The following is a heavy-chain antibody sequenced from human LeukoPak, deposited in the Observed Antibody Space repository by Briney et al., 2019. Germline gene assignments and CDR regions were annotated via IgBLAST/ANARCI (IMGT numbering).Heavy chain of an antibody. CDR1: GFTFSSYA. V-gene: IGHV3-23*01. CDR2: IRQSGDIT. D-gene: IGHD5-24*01. Sequence: GGSLRLSCAASGFTFSSYAMSWVRKAPGKGLEWVSSIRQSGDITYYADSVKGRFTISRDNSKNTLSLQMNSLSREDTAIYYCVRRGGSDGWGAFDIWGQGTVVTVSS. J-gene: IGHJ3*02. CDR3: VRRGGSDGWGAFDI.